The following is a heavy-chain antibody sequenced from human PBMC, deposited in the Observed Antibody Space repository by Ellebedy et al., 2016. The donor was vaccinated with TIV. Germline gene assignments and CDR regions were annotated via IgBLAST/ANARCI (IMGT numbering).Heavy chain of an antibody. CDR1: GYTFTSYG. CDR2: ISAYNGNT. J-gene: IGHJ4*02. Sequence: AASVKVSCKASGYTFTSYGISWVRQAPGQGLEWVGWISAYNGNTNYAQKLQGRVTMTTDTSTSTAYMELSSLRSEDTAVYYCARDSYGGNPEIDYWGQGTLVTVSS. D-gene: IGHD4-23*01. CDR3: ARDSYGGNPEIDY. V-gene: IGHV1-18*01.